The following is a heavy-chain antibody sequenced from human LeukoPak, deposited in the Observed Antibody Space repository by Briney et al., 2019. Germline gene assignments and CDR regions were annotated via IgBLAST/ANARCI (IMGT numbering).Heavy chain of an antibody. CDR2: ISYDGSNK. Sequence: GGSLRLSCAASGFTFSSYAMHWVRQAPGKGLEWVAVISYDGSNKYYADSVKGRLTISRDNSKNTLYLQMNSLRAEDTAVYYCARGSEHHDAFDIWGQGTMVTVSS. D-gene: IGHD1-26*01. J-gene: IGHJ3*02. V-gene: IGHV3-30-3*01. CDR1: GFTFSSYA. CDR3: ARGSEHHDAFDI.